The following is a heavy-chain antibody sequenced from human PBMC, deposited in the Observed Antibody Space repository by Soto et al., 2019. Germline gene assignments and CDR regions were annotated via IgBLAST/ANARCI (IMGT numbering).Heavy chain of an antibody. CDR2: ISGSGSST. CDR1: GFTFSSFA. Sequence: EVQLLESGGGLVQPGGSLRLSCAASGFTFSSFAMSWVRQAPGKGLEWVSVISGSGSSTYYADSVKGRFTISRDNSKDTLVLQVSSLRAEDTAVYYCARAATDGSGWVVFAYWGQGTLVTVSS. V-gene: IGHV3-23*01. CDR3: ARAATDGSGWVVFAY. J-gene: IGHJ4*02. D-gene: IGHD6-19*01.